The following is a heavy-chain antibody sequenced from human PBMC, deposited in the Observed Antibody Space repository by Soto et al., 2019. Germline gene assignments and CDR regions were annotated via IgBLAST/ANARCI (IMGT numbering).Heavy chain of an antibody. CDR2: MYVTGST. CDR1: GGSINSFY. J-gene: IGHJ4*02. D-gene: IGHD3-10*01. V-gene: IGHV4-4*07. CDR3: ARDHHYYGSGDSNPFDS. Sequence: QVQLQESGPGLVKPSETLSLTCTVSGGSINSFYWSWVRQPAGKGLEWIGRMYVTGSTNYNPSLKNRVSMSLETSKNQFSLKLSSLTAADTAVYYCARDHHYYGSGDSNPFDSWGQGTLVTVSS.